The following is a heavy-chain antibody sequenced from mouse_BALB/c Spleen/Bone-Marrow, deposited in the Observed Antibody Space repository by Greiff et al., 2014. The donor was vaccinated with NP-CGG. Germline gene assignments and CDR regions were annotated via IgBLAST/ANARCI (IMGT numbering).Heavy chain of an antibody. CDR1: GYAFSSSW. D-gene: IGHD4-1*02. J-gene: IGHJ4*01. V-gene: IGHV1-82*01. CDR3: ARPLNWDPYAMDY. CDR2: IYPGDGDS. Sequence: QVQLQQPGPELVKPGASVKISCKASGYAFSSSWMNWVKQRPGQGLEWIGRIYPGDGDSKYNGKFKGKATLTADKSSSTAYMQLSSRTSVDSAVYFCARPLNWDPYAMDYWGQGTSVTVSS.